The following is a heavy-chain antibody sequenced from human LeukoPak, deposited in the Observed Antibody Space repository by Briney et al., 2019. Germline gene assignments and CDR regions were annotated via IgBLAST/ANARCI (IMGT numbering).Heavy chain of an antibody. D-gene: IGHD3-10*01. CDR3: ARGRPIAITMVRGAQIDY. V-gene: IGHV1-46*01. J-gene: IGHJ4*02. CDR1: GYTFTSYY. Sequence: GASVKVSCKASGYTFTSYYMHWVRQAPGQGLEWMGIINPSGGSTSYAQKFQGRVTMTRDTSTSTVYMELSSLRSEDTAVYYCARGRPIAITMVRGAQIDYWGQGTLVTVSS. CDR2: INPSGGST.